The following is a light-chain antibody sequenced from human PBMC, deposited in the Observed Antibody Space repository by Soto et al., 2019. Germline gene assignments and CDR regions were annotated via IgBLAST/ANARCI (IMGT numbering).Light chain of an antibody. CDR2: EAS. Sequence: SALTQPPSASGSPGQSVAISCTGTSSDVGGYNRVSWYQQPPGTAPKLIIYEASNRPSGVPDRFSGSKSGNTASLTISGLQAEDEADYYCSSYSFTTSLYVFGTGTKVTVL. V-gene: IGLV2-18*02. J-gene: IGLJ1*01. CDR3: SSYSFTTSLYV. CDR1: SSDVGGYNR.